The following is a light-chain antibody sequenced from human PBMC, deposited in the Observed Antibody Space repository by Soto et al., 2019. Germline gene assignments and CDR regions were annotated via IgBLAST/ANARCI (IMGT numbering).Light chain of an antibody. V-gene: IGKV1-5*01. J-gene: IGKJ1*01. CDR3: QQYNSYST. Sequence: DIYMTQSPSSLSTSVVAIVTITCRASQSISRWLAWYQQKPGKAPKLLIYDASSLESGVPSRFSGSGSGTEFTLTISNLQPDDFATYYCQQYNSYSTFGQGTKVDIK. CDR1: QSISRW. CDR2: DAS.